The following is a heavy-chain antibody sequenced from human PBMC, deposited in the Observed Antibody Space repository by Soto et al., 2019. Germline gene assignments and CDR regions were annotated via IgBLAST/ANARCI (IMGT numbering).Heavy chain of an antibody. Sequence: EVQLVESGGGLVRPGGSLRLSCITSGLRFSGYSMNWVRQAPGRGLEWVSAISSSSSHVFYADSAKGRFTISRDNDKNTLHLQMNSLRAEDTAVYYCVTDQRGVGGNDYWGQGTLVTVSS. V-gene: IGHV3-21*01. CDR3: VTDQRGVGGNDY. J-gene: IGHJ4*02. D-gene: IGHD1-26*01. CDR1: GLRFSGYS. CDR2: ISSSSSHV.